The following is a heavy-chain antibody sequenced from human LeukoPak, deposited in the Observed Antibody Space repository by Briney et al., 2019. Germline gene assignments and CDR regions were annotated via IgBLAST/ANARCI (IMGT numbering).Heavy chain of an antibody. CDR1: GFTFSDYY. CDR2: ISSSGSTI. J-gene: IGHJ3*02. Sequence: GGSLRLSCAASGFTFSDYYMSWIRQAPGKGLEWVSYISSSGSTIYYADSVKGRFTISRDNAKNSLYLQMNSLRAGDTAVYYCARDHPVGATAYDAFDIWGQGTMVTVSS. D-gene: IGHD1-26*01. V-gene: IGHV3-11*01. CDR3: ARDHPVGATAYDAFDI.